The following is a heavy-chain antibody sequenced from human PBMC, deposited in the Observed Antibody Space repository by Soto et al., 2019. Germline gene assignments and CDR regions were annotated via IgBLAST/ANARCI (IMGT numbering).Heavy chain of an antibody. CDR3: ARGAMRGYSYVLFDY. Sequence: PSETLSLTCAVYGGSFSGYYWSWIRQPPGKGLEWIGEINHSGSTNYNPSLKSRVTISVDTSKNQFSLKLSSVTAADTAVYYCARGAMRGYSYVLFDYWGQGTLVTVS. J-gene: IGHJ4*02. CDR2: INHSGST. V-gene: IGHV4-34*01. CDR1: GGSFSGYY. D-gene: IGHD5-18*01.